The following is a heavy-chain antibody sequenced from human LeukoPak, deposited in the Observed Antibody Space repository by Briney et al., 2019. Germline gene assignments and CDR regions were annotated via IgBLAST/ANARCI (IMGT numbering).Heavy chain of an antibody. CDR3: ARDGRYGSGSYHY. CDR1: GGSISSSSYY. CDR2: IYYSGST. D-gene: IGHD3-10*01. J-gene: IGHJ4*02. Sequence: SETLSLTCTVSGGSISSSSYYRGWIRQPPGKGLEWIGSIYYSGSTYYNPSLKSRVTISVDTSKNQFSLKLSSVTAADTAVYYCARDGRYGSGSYHYWGQGILVTVSS. V-gene: IGHV4-39*07.